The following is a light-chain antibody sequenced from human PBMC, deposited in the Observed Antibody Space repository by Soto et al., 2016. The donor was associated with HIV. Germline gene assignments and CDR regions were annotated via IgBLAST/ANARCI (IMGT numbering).Light chain of an antibody. J-gene: IGLJ1*01. V-gene: IGLV3-21*03. CDR2: DDS. Sequence: SYELTQPPSVSVAPGKTARITCGGNNIATRSVHWYQQRAGQAPVLVAYDDSDRPSGIPERFSGSNSANTATLTIIRVEAGDEADYYCQVWDSGDHYVFGPGTKVTVL. CDR1: NIATRS. CDR3: QVWDSGDHYV.